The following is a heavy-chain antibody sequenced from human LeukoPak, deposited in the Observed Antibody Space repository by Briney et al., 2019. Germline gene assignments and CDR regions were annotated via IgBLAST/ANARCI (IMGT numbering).Heavy chain of an antibody. CDR1: GFILSNYY. Sequence: PGGSLRLSCAASGFILSNYYMNWVRQAPGKGLEWVANIKEDGSEKYYVDSVKGRFTISRNNAKNSLYLQMNSLRAEDTAVYYCARRRWLDLQRAFDIWGQGTVVTVSS. V-gene: IGHV3-7*01. CDR3: ARRRWLDLQRAFDI. CDR2: IKEDGSEK. J-gene: IGHJ3*02. D-gene: IGHD3-22*01.